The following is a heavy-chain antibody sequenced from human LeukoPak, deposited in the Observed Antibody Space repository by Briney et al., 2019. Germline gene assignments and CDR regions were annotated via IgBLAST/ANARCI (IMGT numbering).Heavy chain of an antibody. CDR3: ARCYDILTCYNAGDENANWFDP. Sequence: ASVKVSCKASGYTFTSSGISWVRQSPGHRLGWLGWIRAYNGNTNYANKRQGRVTMTTDTSTSTAYRELRSLRSDDTAVYYCARCYDILTCYNAGDENANWFDPWGQGTLVTVSS. CDR2: IRAYNGNT. CDR1: GYTFTSSG. J-gene: IGHJ5*02. D-gene: IGHD3-9*01. V-gene: IGHV1-18*04.